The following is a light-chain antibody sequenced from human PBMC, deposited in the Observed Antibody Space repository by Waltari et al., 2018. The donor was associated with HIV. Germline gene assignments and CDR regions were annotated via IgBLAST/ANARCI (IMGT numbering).Light chain of an antibody. J-gene: IGLJ1*01. V-gene: IGLV1-40*01. Sequence: QSVLTQPPSVSGAPGQRVTIPCTGSSSNIGAGYAVHWYQQLPGTAPKLLIYGNSNRPSGVPDRFSGSKSGTSASLAITGLQAEDEADYYCQSYDSSLEVFGTGTKVTVL. CDR3: QSYDSSLEV. CDR2: GNS. CDR1: SSNIGAGYA.